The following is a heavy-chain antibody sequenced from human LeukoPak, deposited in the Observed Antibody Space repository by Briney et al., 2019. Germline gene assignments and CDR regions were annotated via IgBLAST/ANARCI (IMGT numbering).Heavy chain of an antibody. D-gene: IGHD1-26*01. J-gene: IGHJ4*02. CDR2: MSYDEINK. Sequence: GGSLRLSCAASGFIFSSYAMHWVRQAPGKGLEWVAVMSYDEINKYYADSVKGRFTISRDNSKNTLYLQMNSLRAEDTAIYYCARPVGNSGIDFWGQGTLVTVSS. V-gene: IGHV3-30*01. CDR3: ARPVGNSGIDF. CDR1: GFIFSSYA.